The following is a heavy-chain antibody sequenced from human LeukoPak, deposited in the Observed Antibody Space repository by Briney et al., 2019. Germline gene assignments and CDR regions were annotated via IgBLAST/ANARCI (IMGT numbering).Heavy chain of an antibody. CDR1: GYRFSNYW. Sequence: GESLKISCKGSGYRFSNYWIAWVRPMPGKGLEWMGMIYPGDSNTRYSPSFQGQVTISADKSLSTAYLQWSSLKASDTAMYYCARRVQDGGRTRWSDPWGQGTLVTVS. CDR3: ARRVQDGGRTRWSDP. J-gene: IGHJ5*02. V-gene: IGHV5-51*01. CDR2: IYPGDSNT. D-gene: IGHD4-23*01.